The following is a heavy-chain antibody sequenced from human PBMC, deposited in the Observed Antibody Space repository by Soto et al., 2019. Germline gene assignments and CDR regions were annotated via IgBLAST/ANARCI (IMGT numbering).Heavy chain of an antibody. CDR3: ARAVAPYLGAWFDP. CDR2: ISHTGST. J-gene: IGHJ5*02. CDR1: GGSISSGNSYS. V-gene: IGHV4-30-2*01. D-gene: IGHD3-16*01. Sequence: QLQLQESGSGLVKPSQTLSLTCAVSGGSISSGNSYSWSWIRQPPGKGLEWIGSISHTGSTSYNQSLKGRVTMSVDKSTNPFALKLSSVTAADMAVYYCARAVAPYLGAWFDPGGQGTLCIVAS.